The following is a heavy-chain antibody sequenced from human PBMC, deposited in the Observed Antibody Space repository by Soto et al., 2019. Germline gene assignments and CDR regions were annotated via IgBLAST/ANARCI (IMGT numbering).Heavy chain of an antibody. J-gene: IGHJ5*02. CDR1: GGTLSSYA. Sequence: GASVKVSCKASGGTLSSYAISWVRQAPGPGIEWIGGIILIVGTANYAQKLQGRVTITADESTSTAYMELSRLRSEATAVYYCARGKDYNWCESRGKGTLVTVSS. D-gene: IGHD3-10*01. CDR3: ARGKDYNWCES. CDR2: IILIVGTA. V-gene: IGHV1-69*13.